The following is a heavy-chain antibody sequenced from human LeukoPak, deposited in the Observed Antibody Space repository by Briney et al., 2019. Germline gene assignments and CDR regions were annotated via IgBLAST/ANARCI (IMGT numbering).Heavy chain of an antibody. D-gene: IGHD1-26*01. J-gene: IGHJ5*02. V-gene: IGHV1-69*05. CDR3: ARKLRLGGNWFDP. CDR2: IIPIFGTA. CDR1: GGTFSSYA. Sequence: ASVKVSCKASGGTFSSYAISWVRQAPGQGLEWMGRIIPIFGTANYAQKFQGRVTITTDESTSTAYMELSSLRSEDTALYYCARKLRLGGNWFDPWGQGTLVTVSS.